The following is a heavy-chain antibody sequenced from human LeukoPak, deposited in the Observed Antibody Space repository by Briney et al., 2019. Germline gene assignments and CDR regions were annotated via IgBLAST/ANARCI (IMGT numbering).Heavy chain of an antibody. CDR3: ARYDYYYGMDV. CDR2: INHSGST. CDR1: GGSFSGYY. V-gene: IGHV4-34*01. J-gene: IGHJ6*02. Sequence: SETLSLTCAVYGGSFSGYYWSRIRQPPGKGLEWIGEINHSGSTNYNPSLKSRVTISVDTSKNQFSLKLSSVTAADTAVYYCARYDYYYGMDVWGQGTTVTVSS.